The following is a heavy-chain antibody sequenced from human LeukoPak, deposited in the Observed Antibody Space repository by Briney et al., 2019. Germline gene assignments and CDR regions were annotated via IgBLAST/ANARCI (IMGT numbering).Heavy chain of an antibody. CDR1: GGSISSYY. Sequence: SETLPLTCTVSGGSISSYYWSWIRQPPGKRLEWIGHIYYSGSTNYNPSLKSRVTISVDTSKNQFSLKLSSVTAADTAVYYCARLRARRPCSSTSCYPFYYYYYGMDVWGQGTTVTVSS. D-gene: IGHD2-2*01. J-gene: IGHJ6*02. V-gene: IGHV4-59*08. CDR3: ARLRARRPCSSTSCYPFYYYYYGMDV. CDR2: IYYSGST.